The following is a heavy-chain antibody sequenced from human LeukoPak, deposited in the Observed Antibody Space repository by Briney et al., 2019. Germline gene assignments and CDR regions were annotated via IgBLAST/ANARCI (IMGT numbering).Heavy chain of an antibody. D-gene: IGHD3-22*01. V-gene: IGHV4-59*08. J-gene: IGHJ4*02. CDR3: ASSSGYYSPFDY. CDR2: IFYSGST. CDR1: GGSISSYY. Sequence: TSETLSLTCTVSGGSISSYYWSWIRQPPGKGLEWIGYIFYSGSTNYNPSLESRVTMSVDTSKNQFSLKLRSVTAADTAVYYCASSSGYYSPFDYWGQGTLVTVSS.